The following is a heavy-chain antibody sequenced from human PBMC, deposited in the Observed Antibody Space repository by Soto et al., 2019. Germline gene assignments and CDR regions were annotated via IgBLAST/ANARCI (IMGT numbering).Heavy chain of an antibody. Sequence: VQLQQWGAGLLRPSETLSLTCAVYGVPFSGYYWSWIRQSPGKGLEWIGEINHSGNTNYNPSLKSRVTMLVDTSKNQFSLSLSSVTAADTAVYYCANLIVFHSSYYHDYWGHGTLVTVSS. CDR3: ANLIVFHSSYYHDY. CDR1: GVPFSGYY. J-gene: IGHJ4*01. D-gene: IGHD1-26*01. V-gene: IGHV4-34*01. CDR2: INHSGNT.